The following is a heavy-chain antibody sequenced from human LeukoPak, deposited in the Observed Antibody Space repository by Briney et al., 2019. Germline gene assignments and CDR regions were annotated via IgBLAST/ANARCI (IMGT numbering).Heavy chain of an antibody. V-gene: IGHV4-34*01. CDR1: GGSINNYY. CDR2: INHSGST. Sequence: SETLSPTCTVSGGSINNYYWSWIRQLPGKGLEWIGEINHSGSTNYNPSPKSRVTISVDTFKSQFSLKLSSVTAADTAVYYCARGGGGSSSWYVSWFDPWGQGTLVTVSS. D-gene: IGHD6-13*01. J-gene: IGHJ5*02. CDR3: ARGGGGSSSWYVSWFDP.